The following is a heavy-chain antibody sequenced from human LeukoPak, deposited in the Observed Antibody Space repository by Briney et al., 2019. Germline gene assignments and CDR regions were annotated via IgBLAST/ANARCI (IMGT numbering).Heavy chain of an antibody. CDR3: ARAYCSGGSCYYFDY. CDR2: ISSSGSTI. J-gene: IGHJ4*02. V-gene: IGHV3-48*03. D-gene: IGHD2-15*01. CDR1: GFTFSSYE. Sequence: GGSLTLSCAASGFTFSSYEMNWVRQAPGKGLEWVSYISSSGSTIYYADSVKGRFTISRDNAKNSLYLQMNSLRAEDTAVYYCARAYCSGGSCYYFDYWGQGTLVTVSS.